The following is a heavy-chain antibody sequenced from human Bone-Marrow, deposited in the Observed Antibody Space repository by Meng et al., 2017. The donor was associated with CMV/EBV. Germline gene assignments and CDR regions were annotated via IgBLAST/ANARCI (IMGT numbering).Heavy chain of an antibody. CDR3: AREGKADSYGLDGSYYYYGMDV. Sequence: ASVKISCKASGYTFTDYYIHWVRQAPGQGLEWMGWINPNSDGTKYAQKFQGRVTMTRDTSISTAYMELSRLRPDDTAVYYCAREGKADSYGLDGSYYYYGMDVWGQGTTVTVSS. J-gene: IGHJ6*02. CDR1: GYTFTDYY. CDR2: INPNSDGT. V-gene: IGHV1-2*02. D-gene: IGHD5-18*01.